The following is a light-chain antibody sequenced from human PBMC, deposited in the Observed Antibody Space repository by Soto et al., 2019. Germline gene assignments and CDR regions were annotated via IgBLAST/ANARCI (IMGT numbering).Light chain of an antibody. V-gene: IGKV4-1*01. CDR1: QSVLYSSNNKNY. CDR2: WAS. Sequence: DIVMTQSPDSLAVSLGERATINCKSSQSVLYSSNNKNYLAWYQQKPGQPPKLLIYWASTRESGVPDRVSGSGSGTDFNLTISSVQAEDVAVYYCQQYFRPWTFGQGTKVEIK. J-gene: IGKJ1*01. CDR3: QQYFRPWT.